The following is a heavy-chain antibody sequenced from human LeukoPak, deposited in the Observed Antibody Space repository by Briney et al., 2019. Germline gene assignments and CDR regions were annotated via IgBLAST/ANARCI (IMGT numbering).Heavy chain of an antibody. V-gene: IGHV3-23*01. CDR1: GFTFSSYA. CDR3: AKDRKDIVVVPAATRKYNWFDP. D-gene: IGHD2-2*01. CDR2: ISSSGGSI. J-gene: IGHJ5*02. Sequence: GGSLRLSCAASGFTFSSYAMSWVRQAPGKGLEWVSAISSSGGSIYYADSVKGRFTISRDNSKNTLYLQMNSLRAKDKAVDYCAKDRKDIVVVPAATRKYNWFDPWGQGTLVTVSS.